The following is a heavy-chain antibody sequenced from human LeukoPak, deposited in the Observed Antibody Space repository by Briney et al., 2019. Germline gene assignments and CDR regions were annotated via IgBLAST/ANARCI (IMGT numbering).Heavy chain of an antibody. Sequence: PGGSLRLSCAASGLTFSIHWMNWVRQAPGKGLECVANINQDGSDKYYVDSVKGRFTISRDNTKNSLYLQMNSLRAEDTAVYYCARDLVGRQRSESFDYWGQGTLVTVSS. V-gene: IGHV3-7*01. CDR1: GLTFSIHW. J-gene: IGHJ4*02. CDR3: ARDLVGRQRSESFDY. D-gene: IGHD3-9*01. CDR2: INQDGSDK.